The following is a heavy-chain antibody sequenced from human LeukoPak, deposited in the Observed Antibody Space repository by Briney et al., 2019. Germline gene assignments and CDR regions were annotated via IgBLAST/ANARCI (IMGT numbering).Heavy chain of an antibody. J-gene: IGHJ6*03. V-gene: IGHV1-8*03. D-gene: IGHD5-12*01. CDR2: MDPKNGNT. CDR3: ARVNSDPLGYEPTYYYYYMDV. CDR1: GYDFISYD. Sequence: EASVKASCKASGYDFISYDINWVRQVNGQGLEWMGRMDPKNGNTDYAQKFQGRVTITRDSSIDTVYMELSSLRSDDTAVYYCARVNSDPLGYEPTYYYYYMDVWGKGTTVTISS.